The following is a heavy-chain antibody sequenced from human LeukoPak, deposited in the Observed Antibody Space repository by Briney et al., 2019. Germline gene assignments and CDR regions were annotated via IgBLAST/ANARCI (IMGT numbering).Heavy chain of an antibody. D-gene: IGHD6-13*01. CDR2: INPDGGAK. V-gene: IGHV3-7*01. CDR1: GFTFSSNW. Sequence: GGSLRLSCATSGFTFSSNWMSWVRHAPGRGLEWVANINPDGGAKYYAASVKGRFTVSRDNAKDSLYLQMNSLRVEDTAVYYCARANNSSWHNWGQGALVTVSS. CDR3: ARANNSSWHN. J-gene: IGHJ4*02.